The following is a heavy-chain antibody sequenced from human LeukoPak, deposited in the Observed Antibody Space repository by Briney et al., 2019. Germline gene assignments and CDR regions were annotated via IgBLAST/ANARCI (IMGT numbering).Heavy chain of an antibody. CDR2: IYSGGST. CDR1: GFTVSSNY. D-gene: IGHD2-2*01. V-gene: IGHV3-66*01. CDR3: ARDSPAATYAFDI. J-gene: IGHJ3*02. Sequence: GGSLRLSCAASGFTVSSNYMSWVRQAPGKGLEWVSVIYSGGSTYYADSVKGRFTISRDNSKNTLYLQMNSLRADDTAVYYCARDSPAATYAFDIWGQGTMVTVSS.